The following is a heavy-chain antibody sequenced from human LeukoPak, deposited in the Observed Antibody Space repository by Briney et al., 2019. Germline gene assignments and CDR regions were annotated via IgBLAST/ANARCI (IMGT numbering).Heavy chain of an antibody. Sequence: GGSLRLSCAASGFTFSDYYMSWIRQAPGKALGWVSYVSSGSSTIYYADSVKGRFTVSRDNGKRSLYLHMNSLRAEDTAVYYCARVGDRSGYLIYSFDYWGQGTLVTVSS. D-gene: IGHD3-22*01. CDR2: VSSGSSTI. CDR1: GFTFSDYY. V-gene: IGHV3-11*04. CDR3: ARVGDRSGYLIYSFDY. J-gene: IGHJ4*02.